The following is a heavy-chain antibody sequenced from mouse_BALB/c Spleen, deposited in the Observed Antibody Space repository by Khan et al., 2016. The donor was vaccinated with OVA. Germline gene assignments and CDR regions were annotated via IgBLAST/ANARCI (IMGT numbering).Heavy chain of an antibody. CDR2: IYPGDGST. J-gene: IGHJ3*01. D-gene: IGHD1-2*01. V-gene: IGHV1S56*01. CDR3: ARWGYGSFAY. Sequence: QVQLKQSGPELVKPGALVKMSCKASGYTFTSYGINWVRQRPGQGLERIGWIYPGDGSTKYNEKFKGKATLTADKSSSTAYMQHRSLTSENSAVSFCARWGYGSFAYWGQGTLVAVSA. CDR1: GYTFTSYG.